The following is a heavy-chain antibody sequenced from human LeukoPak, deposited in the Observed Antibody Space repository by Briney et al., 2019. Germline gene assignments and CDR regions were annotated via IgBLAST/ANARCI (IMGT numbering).Heavy chain of an antibody. CDR3: AKDPLYYYDSSGYHY. J-gene: IGHJ4*02. V-gene: IGHV3-23*01. D-gene: IGHD3-22*01. Sequence: PGGSLRLSCAASGFAFSNYAMNWVRQAPGKGLEWVSGISPSGSSTYYADSVKGRFTISRDNSKNTLYLQMNSLRAEDTAVYYCAKDPLYYYDSSGYHYWGQGTLVTVSS. CDR1: GFAFSNYA. CDR2: ISPSGSST.